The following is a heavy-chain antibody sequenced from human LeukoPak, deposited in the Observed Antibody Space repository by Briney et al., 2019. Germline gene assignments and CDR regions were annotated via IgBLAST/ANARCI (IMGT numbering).Heavy chain of an antibody. J-gene: IGHJ6*03. V-gene: IGHV4-38-2*02. D-gene: IGHD6-6*01. CDR3: ARDWGVSARPGYMDV. CDR1: GYSISSGYY. CDR2: IYHSGST. Sequence: PSETLSLTCTVSGYSISSGYYWGWIRQPPGKGLEWIGSIYHSGSTNYNPSLKSRVTISVDKSKNQFSLRLSSVTAADTAVYYCARDWGVSARPGYMDVWGKGTTVTVSS.